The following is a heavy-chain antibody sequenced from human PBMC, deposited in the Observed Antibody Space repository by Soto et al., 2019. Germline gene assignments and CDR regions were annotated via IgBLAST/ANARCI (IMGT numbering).Heavy chain of an antibody. Sequence: GASVKVSCKASGGTFSSYAISWVRQAPGQGLEWMGGIIPIFGTANYAQKFQGRVTITADESTSTAYMELSGLRSEDTAVYYCARSFGVVITLSAGFDYWGQGTLVTVSS. D-gene: IGHD3-3*01. CDR3: ARSFGVVITLSAGFDY. V-gene: IGHV1-69*13. CDR1: GGTFSSYA. J-gene: IGHJ4*02. CDR2: IIPIFGTA.